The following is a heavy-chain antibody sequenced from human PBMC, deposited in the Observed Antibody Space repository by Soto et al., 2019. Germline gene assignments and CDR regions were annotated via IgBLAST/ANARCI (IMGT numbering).Heavy chain of an antibody. D-gene: IGHD4-17*01. V-gene: IGHV3-23*01. Sequence: GLSLRLSYTAAGFTFSSFAIRCVRQAQGKGLEWVSAISGSGGSTYYADSVKGRFTISRDNSKNTLYLQMNSLRAEDTAVYYCAKDSLYGDYDHPDYGMDVWGKGTTVTVSS. CDR2: ISGSGGST. CDR1: GFTFSSFA. J-gene: IGHJ6*04. CDR3: AKDSLYGDYDHPDYGMDV.